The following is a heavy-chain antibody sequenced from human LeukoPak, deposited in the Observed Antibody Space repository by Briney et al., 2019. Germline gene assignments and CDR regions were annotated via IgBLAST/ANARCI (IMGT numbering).Heavy chain of an antibody. CDR1: GGSIRSSYYY. V-gene: IGHV4-39*02. CDR2: IYDSGST. J-gene: IGHJ4*02. D-gene: IGHD3-3*01. CDR3: ARDRDGYYIDY. Sequence: TSETLSLTCTVSGGSIRSSYYYWGWIRQPPGKGLEWIGSIYDSGSTYYNPSLKSRVTISVDTSKNQFSLKLNSVTAADTAVYYCARDRDGYYIDYWGQGTLVTVSS.